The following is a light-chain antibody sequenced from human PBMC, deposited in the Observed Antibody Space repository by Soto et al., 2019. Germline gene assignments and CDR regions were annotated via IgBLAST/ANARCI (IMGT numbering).Light chain of an antibody. V-gene: IGKV1-5*03. Sequence: DIQMTQSRSTLSASVGDRVAITFRASQSISSWLAWYQQKPGKAPKLLIYKASTLKSGVPSRFSGSGSGTEFTLTISSLQPDHFATYYCQHYNSYSEAFGQGTKVDIK. CDR3: QHYNSYSEA. CDR2: KAS. CDR1: QSISSW. J-gene: IGKJ1*01.